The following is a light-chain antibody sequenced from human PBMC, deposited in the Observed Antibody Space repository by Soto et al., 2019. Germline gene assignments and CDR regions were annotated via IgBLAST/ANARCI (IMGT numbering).Light chain of an antibody. CDR2: AAS. V-gene: IGKV1-39*01. J-gene: IGKJ2*01. CDR1: PRIINY. CDR3: QQSYSMPYI. Sequence: DIQMTQSPSSLSASIGDRVTITCRASPRIINYLNWFQHKQGAAPKLLIYAASSLQSGVPSRFSGSGSVTDFTLTISSLQPEYFATYYCQQSYSMPYIFGQGTKLEI.